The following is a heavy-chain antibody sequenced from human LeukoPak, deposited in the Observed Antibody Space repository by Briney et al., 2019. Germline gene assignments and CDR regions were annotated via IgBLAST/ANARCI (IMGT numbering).Heavy chain of an antibody. CDR3: AKNGRADHAKYFFDF. V-gene: IGHV3-23*01. Sequence: GGSLRLSCAGSGFIFRNYAMSWVRQAPGMGLEWGSAISGSGFGTNYADSVKGRFTISRDNSKNTLYGQMNSLRSEDTAVYYCAKNGRADHAKYFFDFWGQGTQVTVSS. CDR1: GFIFRNYA. J-gene: IGHJ4*02. D-gene: IGHD1-1*01. CDR2: ISGSGFGT.